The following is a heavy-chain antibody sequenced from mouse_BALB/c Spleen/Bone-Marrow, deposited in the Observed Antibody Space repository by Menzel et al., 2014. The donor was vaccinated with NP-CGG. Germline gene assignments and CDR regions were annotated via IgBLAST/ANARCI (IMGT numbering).Heavy chain of an antibody. CDR1: GFTFSSYA. D-gene: IGHD1-2*01. Sequence: EVKLQESGGGLVKPGGSLKFSCAASGFTFSSYAMSWVRQSPEKRLEWVAEISSGGSYTYYPDTVTGRFTISRDNAKNTLYLEMSSLRSEDTAMYYCARDHYGYYTMDYWGQGTSGTVSS. J-gene: IGHJ4*01. V-gene: IGHV5-9-4*01. CDR3: ARDHYGYYTMDY. CDR2: ISSGGSYT.